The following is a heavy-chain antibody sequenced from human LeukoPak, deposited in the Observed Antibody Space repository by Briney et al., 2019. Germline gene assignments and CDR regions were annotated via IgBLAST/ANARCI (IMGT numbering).Heavy chain of an antibody. CDR3: ARLEIEGSPPGN. V-gene: IGHV5-51*01. D-gene: IGHD1-26*01. Sequence: GESLEISYEGAGYSFSTYWSGWGRPMPGKAVGWRGIIYPGASDTRYSPSFQGQVTISADKSIRTAYLQWSSLKASDSAMYYCARLEIEGSPPGNWGQGTLVTVSS. CDR2: IYPGASDT. CDR1: GYSFSTYW. J-gene: IGHJ4*02.